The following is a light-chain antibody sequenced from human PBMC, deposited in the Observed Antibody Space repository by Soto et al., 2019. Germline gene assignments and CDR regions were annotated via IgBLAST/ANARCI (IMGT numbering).Light chain of an antibody. V-gene: IGKV1-12*01. CDR2: AAS. CDR1: QGISSW. Sequence: DIQMTQSPSSVSASVGDRVTITCRASQGISSWLAWYQQKPGKAPKLLIYAASCLQSGVPSRFSGSGSGTDFTLDLSSVQSCDFATSYCQQSNTMPRTFGQGTKVDIK. CDR3: QQSNTMPRT. J-gene: IGKJ1*01.